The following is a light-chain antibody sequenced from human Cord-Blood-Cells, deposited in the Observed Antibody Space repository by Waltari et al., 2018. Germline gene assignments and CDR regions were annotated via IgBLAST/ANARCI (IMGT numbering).Light chain of an antibody. Sequence: QSALTQPASVSGSPGQSITISCTRTSSDVGRNTDVSWYQQHPGKAPKLMIYDVSNRPSGVSNRFSGSKSGNTASLTISGLQAEDEADYYCSSYTSSSTWVFGGGTKLTVL. V-gene: IGLV2-14*01. CDR2: DVS. CDR1: SSDVGRNTD. J-gene: IGLJ3*02. CDR3: SSYTSSSTWV.